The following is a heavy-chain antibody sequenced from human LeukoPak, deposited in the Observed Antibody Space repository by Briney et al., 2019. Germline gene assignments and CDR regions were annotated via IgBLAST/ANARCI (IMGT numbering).Heavy chain of an antibody. Sequence: GGSLRISCAASGFTFSTYCMRWVRQDPGKGLEWVAHVKQDGSQEYYVGSVKGRFTISRDNAKNSLYLQMNSLRVEDTAVYYCARGVPYPSWSGPHYSDYWGQGTLVTVSS. D-gene: IGHD3-3*01. V-gene: IGHV3-7*01. CDR3: ARGVPYPSWSGPHYSDY. CDR2: VKQDGSQE. J-gene: IGHJ4*02. CDR1: GFTFSTYC.